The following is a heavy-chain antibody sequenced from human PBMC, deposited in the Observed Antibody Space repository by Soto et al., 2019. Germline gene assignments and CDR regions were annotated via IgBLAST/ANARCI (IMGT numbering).Heavy chain of an antibody. CDR1: GDSITSSYW. Sequence: QVQLQESGPGLVDPSGTLSLTCAVSGDSITSSYWWIWVRLPPGKGLEWIGDIFHDGTTNYNPSLXGXVLXSVDKSKTQFSLRLSSVTAADTAVYYCARGYGMDVWGQGTTVTVSS. V-gene: IGHV4-4*02. CDR2: IFHDGTT. J-gene: IGHJ6*02. CDR3: ARGYGMDV.